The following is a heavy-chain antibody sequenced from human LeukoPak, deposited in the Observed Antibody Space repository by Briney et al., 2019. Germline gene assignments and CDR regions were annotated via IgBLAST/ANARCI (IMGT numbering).Heavy chain of an antibody. CDR1: GFTFSNYG. CDR3: AKLGTSGGYYTLDY. Sequence: GGFLRLSCAASGFTFSNYGIHWVRQAPGKGLEWVAFIRYDGSNEYYADSVKGRFTISRDNSKNTLYLQMNSLRVEDTAVYYCAKLGTSGGYYTLDYWGQGTLVTVSS. D-gene: IGHD3-10*01. V-gene: IGHV3-30*02. J-gene: IGHJ4*02. CDR2: IRYDGSNE.